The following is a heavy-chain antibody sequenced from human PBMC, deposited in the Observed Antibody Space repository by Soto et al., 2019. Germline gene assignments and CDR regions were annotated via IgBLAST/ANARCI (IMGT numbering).Heavy chain of an antibody. Sequence: SVKVSCKASGGTFGSETIAWVRQAPGQGLEWMGGIIPITDTANYARNFQGRVTITADESTSTVYMELSSLRSEDTAVYYCATLVPAPIKLFPRLGWFDPWGQGTLVTVSS. CDR3: ATLVPAPIKLFPRLGWFDP. CDR2: IIPITDTA. D-gene: IGHD2-2*02. CDR1: GGTFGSET. V-gene: IGHV1-69*13. J-gene: IGHJ5*02.